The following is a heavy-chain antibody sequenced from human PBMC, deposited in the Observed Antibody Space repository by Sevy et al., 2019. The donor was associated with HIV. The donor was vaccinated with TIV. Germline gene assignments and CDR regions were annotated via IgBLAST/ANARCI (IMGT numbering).Heavy chain of an antibody. J-gene: IGHJ4*02. V-gene: IGHV3-23*01. CDR2: FSFGCGRI. CDR3: AREGCTKPHDY. Sequence: GGSLRLSCAASGFTFSKYSMSWVRQAPGKGLEWVSTFSFGCGRINYADSVKGRFTISRDDSKNTLYLQMNSLRAGDTAVYYCAREGCTKPHDYWVQGTLVTVSS. CDR1: GFTFSKYS. D-gene: IGHD2-8*01.